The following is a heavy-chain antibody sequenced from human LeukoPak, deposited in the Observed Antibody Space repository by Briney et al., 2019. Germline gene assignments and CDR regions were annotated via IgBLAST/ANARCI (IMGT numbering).Heavy chain of an antibody. CDR2: IYDSGTT. CDR3: ARSTGGWPYFDY. V-gene: IGHV4-59*02. D-gene: IGHD6-19*01. J-gene: IGHJ4*02. CDR1: GGSVSSNY. Sequence: PSETLSLTCTVSGGSVSSNYWSWLRQPPGKGLEWVGYIYDSGTTNYNPSLKSRATISEDTSKNQFSLKLSSVTAADTAVYYCARSTGGWPYFDYWRQATLVTVSS.